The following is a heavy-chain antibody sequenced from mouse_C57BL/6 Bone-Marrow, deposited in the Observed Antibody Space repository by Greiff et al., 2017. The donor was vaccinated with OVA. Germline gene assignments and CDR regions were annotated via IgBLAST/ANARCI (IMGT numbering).Heavy chain of an antibody. J-gene: IGHJ4*01. CDR1: GFTFSSYA. CDR3: ARDYYGSSAMDY. Sequence: EVQLMESGGGLVKPGGSLKLSCAASGFTFSSYAMSWVRQTPEKRLEWVATISAGGSYTYYPDNVKGRFTISRDNAKNTLYLQMSNLKSEDTAMYYCARDYYGSSAMDYWGQGTSVTVSS. V-gene: IGHV5-4*01. D-gene: IGHD1-1*01. CDR2: ISAGGSYT.